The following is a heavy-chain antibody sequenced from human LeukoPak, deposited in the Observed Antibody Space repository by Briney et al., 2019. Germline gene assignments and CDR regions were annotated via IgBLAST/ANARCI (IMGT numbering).Heavy chain of an antibody. V-gene: IGHV1-2*02. D-gene: IGHD2-15*01. CDR3: ARDLYYCSGGSCYSGFDP. Sequence: ASVKVSCKASGYTFTSYYMHWVRQAPGQGLEWMGWINPNSGGTNYAQKFQGRVTMTRDTSISTAYMELSRLRSDDTAVYYCARDLYYCSGGSCYSGFDPWGQGTLVTVSS. J-gene: IGHJ5*02. CDR2: INPNSGGT. CDR1: GYTFTSYY.